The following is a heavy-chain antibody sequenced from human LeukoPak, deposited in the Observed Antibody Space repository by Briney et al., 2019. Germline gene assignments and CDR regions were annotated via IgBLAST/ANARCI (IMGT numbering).Heavy chain of an antibody. CDR1: GYSFTGYY. V-gene: IGHV1-2*02. J-gene: IGHJ5*02. CDR2: INPNSGGT. CDR3: ARDLVQSSGSNWFDP. D-gene: IGHD3-22*01. Sequence: ASVKVSCKASGYSFTGYYMHWVRQAPGHGLEWMGWINPNSGGTNYAQKFQGRVTMTRDTSISTAYMELSRLRSDDTGVYYCARDLVQSSGSNWFDPWGQGTLVTVSS.